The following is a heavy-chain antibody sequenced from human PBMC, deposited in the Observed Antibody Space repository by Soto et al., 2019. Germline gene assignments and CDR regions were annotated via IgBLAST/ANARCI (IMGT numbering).Heavy chain of an antibody. CDR1: GGSFSGYY. V-gene: IGHV4-34*01. CDR3: ARGRITMVRGVITHYYYYGMDV. D-gene: IGHD3-10*01. J-gene: IGHJ6*02. CDR2: INHSGST. Sequence: SETLSLTCAVYGGSFSGYYWSWIRQPPGKGLEWIGEINHSGSTNYNPSLKSRVTISVDTSKNQFSLKLSSVTAADTAVYYCARGRITMVRGVITHYYYYGMDVWGQGTTVT.